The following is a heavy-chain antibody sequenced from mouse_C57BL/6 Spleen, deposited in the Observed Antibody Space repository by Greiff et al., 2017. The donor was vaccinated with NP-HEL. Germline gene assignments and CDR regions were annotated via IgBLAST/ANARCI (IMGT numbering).Heavy chain of an antibody. Sequence: VQLQQSGPELVKPGASVKISCKASGYAFSSSWMNWVKQRPGKGLEWIGRIYPGDGDTNYNGKFKGKATLTADKSSSTAYMQLSSLTSEDSAVYFCASGDDSAWFAYWGQGTLVTVSA. CDR3: ASGDDSAWFAY. J-gene: IGHJ3*01. V-gene: IGHV1-82*01. D-gene: IGHD2-4*01. CDR2: IYPGDGDT. CDR1: GYAFSSSW.